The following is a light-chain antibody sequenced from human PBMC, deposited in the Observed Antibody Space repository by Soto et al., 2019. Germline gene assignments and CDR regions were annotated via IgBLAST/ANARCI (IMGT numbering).Light chain of an antibody. CDR2: KAS. J-gene: IGKJ1*01. V-gene: IGKV1-5*03. CDR3: QQYNSYPWT. Sequence: DVRMTQSPSTLSASVGDRVTITCRASQSISSWLAWYQQKPGKAPKLLIYKASTVESGVPSNFSGSGSGTEFTLTISSLQPEDFATYYCQQYNSYPWTFGQGTKVDVK. CDR1: QSISSW.